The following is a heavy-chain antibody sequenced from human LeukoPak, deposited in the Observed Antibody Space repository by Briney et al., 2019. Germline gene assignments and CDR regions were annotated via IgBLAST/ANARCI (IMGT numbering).Heavy chain of an antibody. Sequence: GASVTVSCKASGGTFSSYAISWVRQAPGQGLEWMGRIIPILGIANYAQKFQGRVTITADKSTSTAYMELSSLRSEDTAVYYCARDQELWFDYWGQGTLVTVSS. V-gene: IGHV1-69*04. J-gene: IGHJ4*02. D-gene: IGHD5-18*01. CDR2: IIPILGIA. CDR3: ARDQELWFDY. CDR1: GGTFSSYA.